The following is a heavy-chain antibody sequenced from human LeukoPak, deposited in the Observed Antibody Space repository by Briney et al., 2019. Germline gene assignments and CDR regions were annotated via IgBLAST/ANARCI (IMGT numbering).Heavy chain of an antibody. J-gene: IGHJ4*02. CDR3: ARYQGSWYAFDF. D-gene: IGHD2-15*01. CDR1: GFTVSSNY. V-gene: IGHV3-33*08. Sequence: GGSLRLSCAASGFTVSSNYMSWVRQAPGKGLEWVADIRYDGSNKYYADSVKGRFTISRDNSKNTLYLQMNSLRVEDTAVYYCARYQGSWYAFDFWGQGTLVTVSS. CDR2: IRYDGSNK.